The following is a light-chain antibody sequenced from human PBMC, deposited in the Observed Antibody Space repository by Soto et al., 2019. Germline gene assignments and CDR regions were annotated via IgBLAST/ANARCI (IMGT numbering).Light chain of an antibody. J-gene: IGLJ2*01. Sequence: NFILTHAHGVSEIPGKTVTISCTRSSGSIANNYVQWYQQRPGSAPTTVIYENKLRPSGGPGRFSGSTDGSSNSASLTISGLQTEDEADYYCQSYDADFVIFGGGTKVTVL. V-gene: IGLV6-57*04. CDR2: ENK. CDR3: QSYDADFVI. CDR1: SGSIANNY.